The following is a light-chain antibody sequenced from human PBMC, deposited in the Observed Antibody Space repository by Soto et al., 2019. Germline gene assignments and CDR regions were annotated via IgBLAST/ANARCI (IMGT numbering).Light chain of an antibody. J-gene: IGKJ1*01. Sequence: DIRLTQSPPSLSASVGDRVTISCRASQSISTYLMWYQQKPGKAPNLLIYGASGLQNGVPSRFTGSGSGTEFSLTISGLQPEDSGTYYCQQSSITPRLFGQGTKVVI. CDR3: QQSSITPRL. CDR2: GAS. CDR1: QSISTY. V-gene: IGKV1-39*01.